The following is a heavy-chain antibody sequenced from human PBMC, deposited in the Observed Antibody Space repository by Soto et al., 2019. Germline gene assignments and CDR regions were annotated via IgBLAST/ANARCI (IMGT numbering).Heavy chain of an antibody. CDR1: GFTFSSYA. V-gene: IGHV3-30-3*01. D-gene: IGHD3-9*01. J-gene: IGHJ4*02. CDR2: ISYDGSNK. CDR3: AREPILTGYCLDY. Sequence: PGGSLRLSCAASGFTFSSYAMHWVRQAPGKGLEWVAVISYDGSNKYYADSVKGRFTISRDNSKNTLYLQMNSLRAEDTAVYYCAREPILTGYCLDYWGQGTLVTAPQ.